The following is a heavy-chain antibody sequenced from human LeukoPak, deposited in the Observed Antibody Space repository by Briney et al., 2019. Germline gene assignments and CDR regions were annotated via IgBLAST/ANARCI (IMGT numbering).Heavy chain of an antibody. Sequence: GASVKVSCKASGYTFTSYYMHWVRQAPGQGLEWMGIINPSGGSTSYAQKFQGRVTMTRNPSINTAYMELSGLRVEDTADYYCARDARGAATADDAFDLWGQGTMVTVSS. CDR3: ARDARGAATADDAFDL. CDR1: GYTFTSYY. V-gene: IGHV1-46*01. D-gene: IGHD6-13*01. CDR2: INPSGGST. J-gene: IGHJ3*01.